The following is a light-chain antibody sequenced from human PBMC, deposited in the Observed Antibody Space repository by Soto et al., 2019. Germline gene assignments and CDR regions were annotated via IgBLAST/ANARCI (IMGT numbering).Light chain of an antibody. CDR3: SSYTSSSTLV. CDR1: SSDVGGYNY. Sequence: QSALTQPASVSGSPGQSITISCTGTSSDVGGYNYVSWYQQHPGKAPKLMISEVSNRPSGVSNRFSGSKSGNTASLTISGLQAEDEVDYYCSSYTSSSTLVFGTGTKVTVL. CDR2: EVS. J-gene: IGLJ1*01. V-gene: IGLV2-14*01.